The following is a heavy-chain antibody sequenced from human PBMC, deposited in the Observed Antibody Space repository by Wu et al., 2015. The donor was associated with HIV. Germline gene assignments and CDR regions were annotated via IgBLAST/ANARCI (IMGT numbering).Heavy chain of an antibody. V-gene: IGHV1-2*02. Sequence: QVQLVQSGAEVKKPGASVKVSCKASGYTFTGYYMHWVRQAPGQGLEWMGWINPNSGGTNYAQKFQGRVTMTRDTSISTAYMELSRLRSDDTAVYYCAREGAYCGGDCYWGAAFDIWGQGTMVTVSS. J-gene: IGHJ3*02. CDR2: INPNSGGT. CDR1: GYTFTGYY. D-gene: IGHD2-21*02. CDR3: AREGAYCGGDCYWGAAFDI.